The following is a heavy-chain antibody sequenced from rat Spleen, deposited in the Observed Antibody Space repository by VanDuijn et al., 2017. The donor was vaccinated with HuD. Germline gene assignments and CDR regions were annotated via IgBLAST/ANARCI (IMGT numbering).Heavy chain of an antibody. J-gene: IGHJ3*01. CDR2: ISYDGGT. V-gene: IGHV5-20*01. CDR3: ATNYYSSFGFAY. D-gene: IGHD1-2*01. CDR1: GFTFSDYY. Sequence: EVQLVESGGGLVQPGRSLKLSCAASGFTFSDYYMAWVRQAPTKGLEWVASISYDGGTYYRDSVKGRITISRDNAKSTLYLQMDSLRSEDTATYYCATNYYSSFGFAYWGQGTLVTVSS.